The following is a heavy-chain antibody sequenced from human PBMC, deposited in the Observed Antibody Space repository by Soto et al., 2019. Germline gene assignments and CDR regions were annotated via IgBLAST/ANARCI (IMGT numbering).Heavy chain of an antibody. D-gene: IGHD2-2*01. CDR3: SRVGCSNSNCQTRGMDV. CDR1: GGPISDFY. V-gene: IGHV4-4*07. Sequence: PSEPRSPTCNVCGGPISDFYWSCVRQPAGKGLEWVGRIYSDGATNYSPPLKSRVFTSMDTSGNQVCLQLNSATAADTAVYYCSRVGCSNSNCQTRGMDVWGQGTTVTVSS. J-gene: IGHJ6*02. CDR2: IYSDGAT.